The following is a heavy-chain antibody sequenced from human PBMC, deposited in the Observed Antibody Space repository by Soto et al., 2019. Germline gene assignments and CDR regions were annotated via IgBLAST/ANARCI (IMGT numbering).Heavy chain of an antibody. CDR3: AKGPYYDILTGDYNSRYNMDG. J-gene: IGHJ6*03. D-gene: IGHD3-9*01. CDR2: ISTSSNNI. V-gene: IGHV3-21*04. CDR1: GFAFSDYS. Sequence: GGSLRLSCAASGFAFSDYSMNWVRQAPWKGLEWVSSISTSSNNIYYADSVKGRFTTSRDDAKNSLYLQMNSLRAEDTAVYYCAKGPYYDILTGDYNSRYNMDGWGKGTTVTV.